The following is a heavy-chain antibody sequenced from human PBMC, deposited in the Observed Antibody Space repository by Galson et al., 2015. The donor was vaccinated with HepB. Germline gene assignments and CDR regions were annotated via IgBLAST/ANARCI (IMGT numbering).Heavy chain of an antibody. J-gene: IGHJ4*02. CDR1: GFTFSSYG. Sequence: SLRLSCAAPGFTFSSYGMHWVRQAPGKGLEWVAVISYDGSNKYYTDSVKGRFTISRDNSKNTLYLQMNSLRAEDTAVYYCAKENPYYYDSSGLGYWGQGTLVTVSS. V-gene: IGHV3-30*18. D-gene: IGHD3-22*01. CDR2: ISYDGSNK. CDR3: AKENPYYYDSSGLGY.